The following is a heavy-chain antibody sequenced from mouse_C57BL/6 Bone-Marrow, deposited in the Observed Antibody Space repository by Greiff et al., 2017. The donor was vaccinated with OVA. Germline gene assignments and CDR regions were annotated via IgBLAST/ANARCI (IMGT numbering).Heavy chain of an antibody. V-gene: IGHV14-4*01. CDR1: GFNIKDDY. D-gene: IGHD1-1*01. CDR2: IDPENGDT. J-gene: IGHJ2*01. CDR3: TTRFYYYGSSLYYFDY. Sequence: EVQVVESGAELVRPGASVKLSCTASGFNIKDDYMHWVKQRPEQGLEWIGWIDPENGDTEYASKFQGKATITADTSSNTAYLQLSSLTSEDTAVYYCTTRFYYYGSSLYYFDYWGQGTTLTVSS.